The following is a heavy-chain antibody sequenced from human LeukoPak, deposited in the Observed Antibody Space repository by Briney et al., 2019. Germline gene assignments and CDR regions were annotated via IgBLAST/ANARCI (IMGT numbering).Heavy chain of an antibody. CDR2: IYYSGST. J-gene: IGHJ4*02. V-gene: IGHV4-59*01. D-gene: IGHD6-19*01. CDR3: ARDSSGWYGY. Sequence: SETLSLTCTVSGGSISSYYWSWIRQPPGKGLEWIGYIYYSGSTNYNPSLKSRVTISVDTSKNQFSLKLSSVTAADTAVYYCARDSSGWYGYGGQGTLVTVSS. CDR1: GGSISSYY.